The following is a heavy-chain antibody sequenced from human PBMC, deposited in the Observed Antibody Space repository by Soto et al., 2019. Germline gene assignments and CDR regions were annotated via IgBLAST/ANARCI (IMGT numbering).Heavy chain of an antibody. D-gene: IGHD1-1*01. Sequence: GGSLRLSCAASGITVRNNGMVWVRQAPGKGLEWVSAISGSGDNTYYADSVKGRFTISRDNSKNTLYVQMNSLRVEDTAIYYCAKGRPGGWNGGDYWGQGTLVTVSS. CDR3: AKGRPGGWNGGDY. CDR2: ISGSGDNT. CDR1: GITVRNNG. V-gene: IGHV3-23*01. J-gene: IGHJ4*02.